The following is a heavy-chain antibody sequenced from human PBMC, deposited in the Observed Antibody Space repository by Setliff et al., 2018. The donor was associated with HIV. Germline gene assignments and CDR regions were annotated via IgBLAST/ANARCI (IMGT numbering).Heavy chain of an antibody. J-gene: IGHJ4*02. CDR1: GDSFSDYA. CDR3: AVSWYTTGRGDY. V-gene: IGHV1-69*13. CDR2: IVPKFGTP. Sequence: SVKVSCKTSGDSFSDYAITWVRQAPGQGLEWMGGIVPKFGTPNYAERFQGRVTITADESTSTAYMELRNLRSDDTAVYYCAVSWYTTGRGDYWGPGTLVTVSS. D-gene: IGHD3-10*01.